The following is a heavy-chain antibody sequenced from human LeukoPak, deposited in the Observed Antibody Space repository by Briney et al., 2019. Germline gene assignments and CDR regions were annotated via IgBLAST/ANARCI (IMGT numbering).Heavy chain of an antibody. CDR1: GFTFSSYS. CDR2: ISSSSSYI. D-gene: IGHD3-22*01. Sequence: GGSLRLSCAASGFTFSSYSMNWVRQAPGKGLEWVSSISSSSSYIYYADSVKGRFTISRDNAKNSLYLQMNSLRAEDTAVYYCARDSRVYSSGYPFDYWGQGTLVTVSS. J-gene: IGHJ4*02. CDR3: ARDSRVYSSGYPFDY. V-gene: IGHV3-21*01.